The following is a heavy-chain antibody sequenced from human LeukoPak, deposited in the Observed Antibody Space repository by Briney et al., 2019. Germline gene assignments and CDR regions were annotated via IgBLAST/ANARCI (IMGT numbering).Heavy chain of an antibody. V-gene: IGHV3-7*03. Sequence: GGSLRLSCAASGFTFNSFWMTWVRQAPGKGLEWVANIKQDGSEKYYVDSVKGRFTISRDNAMNSLYLQMNSLRADDTAVYYCARELLTGLETPFDYWGQGTLVTVSS. CDR2: IKQDGSEK. CDR3: ARELLTGLETPFDY. D-gene: IGHD2-21*02. CDR1: GFTFNSFW. J-gene: IGHJ4*02.